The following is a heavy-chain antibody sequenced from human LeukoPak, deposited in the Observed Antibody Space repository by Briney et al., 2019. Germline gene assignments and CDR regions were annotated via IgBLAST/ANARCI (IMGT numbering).Heavy chain of an antibody. J-gene: IGHJ4*02. D-gene: IGHD3-16*01. CDR3: AGGEGGRGGGVYYFDY. CDR2: VYHSGST. CDR1: GYSISSGYY. V-gene: IGHV4-38-2*02. Sequence: SETLSLTCTVSGYSISSGYYWGWIRQPPGKGLEWIGNVYHSGSTYYNPSLKSRVTISVDTSKNQFSLKLSSVTAADTAVDYLAGGEGGRGGGVYYFDYWGQGTLVTVSS.